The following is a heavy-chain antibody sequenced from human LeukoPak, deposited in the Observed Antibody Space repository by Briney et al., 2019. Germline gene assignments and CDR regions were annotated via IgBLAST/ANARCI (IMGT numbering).Heavy chain of an antibody. CDR3: AKGGQDAPDYYMDV. J-gene: IGHJ6*03. CDR1: GFTFSSRDW. V-gene: IGHV3-30*18. CDR2: ISSDGTNK. Sequence: PGGSLRLSCVASGFTFSSRDWMTWVRQAPGKGLEWVTIISSDGTNKYSADSVKGRFSVSRDNSKNTLYLHMNSLRAEDTAVYYCAKGGQDAPDYYMDVWGKGTTVTVSS. D-gene: IGHD3-10*01.